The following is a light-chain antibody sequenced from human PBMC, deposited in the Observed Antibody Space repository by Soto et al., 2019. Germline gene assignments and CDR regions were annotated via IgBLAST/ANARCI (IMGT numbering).Light chain of an antibody. CDR2: GAS. CDR1: QSVSSSY. CDR3: HQYRSSSWT. Sequence: EIVLTQSPGTLSLSPGGRATLSCRASQSVSSSYLAWYQQKPGQAPRLLIYGASSRATGIPDRFSGSGSGTDFTLTISRLEPEDFAVYYCHQYRSSSWTFGQGTKVDIK. J-gene: IGKJ1*01. V-gene: IGKV3-20*01.